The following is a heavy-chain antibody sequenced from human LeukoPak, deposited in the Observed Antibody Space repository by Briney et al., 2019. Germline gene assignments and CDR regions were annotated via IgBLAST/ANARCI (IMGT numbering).Heavy chain of an antibody. CDR2: IIPIFGTA. Sequence: SVKVSCKASGGTFSSYAISWVRQAPGQGLEWMGGIIPIFGTANYAQKFQGRVTITADESTSTAYMELSSLRSEDTAVYYCARAPLKVVLNWYFGLWGRGTLVTVSS. D-gene: IGHD3-22*01. CDR1: GGTFSSYA. CDR3: ARAPLKVVLNWYFGL. V-gene: IGHV1-69*13. J-gene: IGHJ2*01.